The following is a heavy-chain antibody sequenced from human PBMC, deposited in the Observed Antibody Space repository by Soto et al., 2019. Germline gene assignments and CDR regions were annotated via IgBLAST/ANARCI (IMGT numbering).Heavy chain of an antibody. CDR2: IGRVSTYI. Sequence: QLVESGGGLVKPGGSLRLSCVASGFPFSSFSLNWIRQAPGKGLGWVSSIGRVSTYIYYADSVRGRFTVSRDNAKNSVYLHMNGLTAEDSGIYYCARVTAGSGSYQIDLWGQGTLVTVSS. J-gene: IGHJ4*02. V-gene: IGHV3-21*01. D-gene: IGHD3-10*01. CDR1: GFPFSSFS. CDR3: ARVTAGSGSYQIDL.